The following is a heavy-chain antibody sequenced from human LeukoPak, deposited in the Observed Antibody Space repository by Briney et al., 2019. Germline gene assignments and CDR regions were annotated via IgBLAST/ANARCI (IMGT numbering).Heavy chain of an antibody. CDR1: GYTFTSYG. Sequence: ASVKVSCKASGYTFTSYGISWVRQAPGQGLEWMGWISAYNGNTNYAQKLQGRVTMTTDTSTSTAYMELRSLRSDDTAVYYCARFEDHEWELPYYFDYWGQGTPVTVSS. D-gene: IGHD1-26*01. CDR2: ISAYNGNT. J-gene: IGHJ4*02. V-gene: IGHV1-18*04. CDR3: ARFEDHEWELPYYFDY.